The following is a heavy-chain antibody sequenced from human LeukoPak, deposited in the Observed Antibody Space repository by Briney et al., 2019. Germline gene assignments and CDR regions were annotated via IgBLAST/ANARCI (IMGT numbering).Heavy chain of an antibody. CDR3: ARGGYYYGHQAPEYFPH. J-gene: IGHJ1*01. V-gene: IGHV3-33*01. CDR1: GFTFSSYG. Sequence: GGSLRLSCAASGFTFSSYGMHWVRQAPGKGLEWVAVIWYDGSNKYYADSVKGRFTISRDNSKNTLYLQMNSLRAEDTAVYYCARGGYYYGHQAPEYFPHWGQGTLVTVSS. CDR2: IWYDGSNK. D-gene: IGHD3-10*01.